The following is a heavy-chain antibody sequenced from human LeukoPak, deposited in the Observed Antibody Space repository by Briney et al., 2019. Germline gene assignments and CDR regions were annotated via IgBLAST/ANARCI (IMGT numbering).Heavy chain of an antibody. Sequence: PSETLSLTCTVSGNSISGYYWSWIRQPPGKGLEWVGYIYHNGNTNYNPSLKSRVTISVDTSKNQFSLRQSSVTPADTAVYYCARGGAGTGWYAGDYWGQGTLVTVSS. CDR1: GNSISGYY. CDR3: ARGGAGTGWYAGDY. V-gene: IGHV4-59*01. D-gene: IGHD6-19*01. CDR2: IYHNGNT. J-gene: IGHJ4*02.